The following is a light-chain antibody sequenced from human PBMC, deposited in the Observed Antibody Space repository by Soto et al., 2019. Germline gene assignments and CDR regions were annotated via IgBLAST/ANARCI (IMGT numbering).Light chain of an antibody. CDR3: QQYNNWPHT. J-gene: IGKJ5*01. CDR1: QSVSSN. V-gene: IGKV3-15*01. CDR2: GAS. Sequence: EIVMTQSPVTLSVSPGERATLSCRARQSVSSNLAWYQQKPGQAPRLLFYGASTRATGIPARFSGGGSGTEFTLTVSSLQSEDFALYYCQQYNNWPHTFGQGTRLEIK.